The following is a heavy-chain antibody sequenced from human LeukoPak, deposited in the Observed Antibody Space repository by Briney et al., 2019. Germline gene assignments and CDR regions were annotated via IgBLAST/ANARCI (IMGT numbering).Heavy chain of an antibody. D-gene: IGHD1-26*01. V-gene: IGHV1-8*03. CDR1: GYTFTSYD. CDR2: MNPNSGNT. J-gene: IGHJ4*02. CDR3: ARGRPSGSYEGRYYFDY. Sequence: ASVKVSCKASGYTFTSYDINWVRQATGQGLEWMGWMNPNSGNTGYAQKFQGRVTITRNTSISTARMELSSLRSEDTAVYYCARGRPSGSYEGRYYFDYWGQGTLVTVSS.